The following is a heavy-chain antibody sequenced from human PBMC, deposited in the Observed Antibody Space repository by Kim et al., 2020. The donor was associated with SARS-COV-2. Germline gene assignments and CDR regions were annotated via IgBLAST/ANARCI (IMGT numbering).Heavy chain of an antibody. CDR2: ISYDGSNK. CDR1: GFTFSSYG. D-gene: IGHD5-12*01. J-gene: IGHJ6*01. Sequence: GGSLRLSCAASGFTFSSYGMHWVRQAPGKGLEWVAVISYDGSNKYYADSVKGRFTISRDNSKNTLYLQMNSLRAEDTAVYYCAKDAGKVATISYGMDVWG. V-gene: IGHV3-30*18. CDR3: AKDAGKVATISYGMDV.